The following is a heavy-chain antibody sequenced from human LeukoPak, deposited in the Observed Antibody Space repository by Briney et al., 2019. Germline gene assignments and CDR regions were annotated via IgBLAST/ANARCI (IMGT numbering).Heavy chain of an antibody. Sequence: GGSLRLSCAASGFTFSTYSMNWLRLAPGKGLEWVSSISPDSNYKYYVDSVKGRFTISRENAKNSLYLQMNSLRAEDTAVYYCARVRYNLDDYWGQGTLVTVSS. CDR2: ISPDSNYK. J-gene: IGHJ4*02. D-gene: IGHD1-14*01. CDR3: ARVRYNLDDY. CDR1: GFTFSTYS. V-gene: IGHV3-21*01.